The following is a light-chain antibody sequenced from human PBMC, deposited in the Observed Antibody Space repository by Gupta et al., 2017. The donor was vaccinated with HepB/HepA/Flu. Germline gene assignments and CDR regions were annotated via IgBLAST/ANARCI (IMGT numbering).Light chain of an antibody. V-gene: IGKV3-20*01. J-gene: IGKJ4*01. CDR2: GAS. CDR1: QSVSSSY. Sequence: EIVLTQSPGTLSLSPGERATLSCRASQSVSSSYLAWYQQKPGQAPRLLTYGASSRATGIPDRFSGSGSGTDFTLTIIRLEPEDFAVYYCQQYGSSPLTFGGGTKVEIK. CDR3: QQYGSSPLT.